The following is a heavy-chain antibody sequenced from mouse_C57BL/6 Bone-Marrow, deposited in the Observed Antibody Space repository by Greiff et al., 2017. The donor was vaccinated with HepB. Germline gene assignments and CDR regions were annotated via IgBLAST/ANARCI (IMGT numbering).Heavy chain of an antibody. CDR3: ARMVIYYGNHYFDY. J-gene: IGHJ2*01. CDR2: IYTSDSET. V-gene: IGHV1-61*01. Sequence: QVQLQQPGADLVRPGSSVKLSCKASGYTFTSYWMAWVHQRPGQGLEWIGNIYTSDSETYYNQKFKDKATLTVDKSTNTAYMQLNRLTSEDSAVYYCARMVIYYGNHYFDYWGQGTTLTVSS. D-gene: IGHD2-1*01. CDR1: GYTFTSYW.